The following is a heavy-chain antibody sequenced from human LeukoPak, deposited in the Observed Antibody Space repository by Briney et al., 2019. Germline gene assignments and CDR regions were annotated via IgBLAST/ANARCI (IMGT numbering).Heavy chain of an antibody. J-gene: IGHJ4*02. D-gene: IGHD1-26*01. Sequence: GGSLRLSCAASGFTFSSSWMSWVRQAPGKGLEWVANIKEDGSEKYYVDSVKGRFTISRDNAKNSLYLQMNSLRAEDTAVYYCARDSDGSYTDYWGQGTLVTVSS. CDR2: IKEDGSEK. V-gene: IGHV3-7*01. CDR1: GFTFSSSW. CDR3: ARDSDGSYTDY.